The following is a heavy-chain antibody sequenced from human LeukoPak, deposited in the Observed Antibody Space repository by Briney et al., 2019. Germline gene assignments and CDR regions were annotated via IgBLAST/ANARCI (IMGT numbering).Heavy chain of an antibody. V-gene: IGHV3-48*03. CDR3: AREPPTIIVAAGTVDY. D-gene: IGHD6-13*01. J-gene: IGHJ4*02. Sequence: PGGSLRLSCAASGFTFSSYEMNWVRQAPGKGLEWVSYISSSGSTIYYADSVKGRFTISRDNAKNSLYLQMNSLRAEDTAVYYCAREPPTIIVAAGTVDYWGQGTLVTVSS. CDR1: GFTFSSYE. CDR2: ISSSGSTI.